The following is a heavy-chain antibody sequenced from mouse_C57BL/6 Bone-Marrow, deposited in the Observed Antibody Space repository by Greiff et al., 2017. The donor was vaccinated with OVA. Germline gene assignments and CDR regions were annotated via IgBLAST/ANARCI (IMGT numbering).Heavy chain of an antibody. CDR2: IWGVGST. D-gene: IGHD4-1*01. V-gene: IGHV2-6*01. Sequence: VKLVESGPGLVAPSQSLSITCTVSGFSLTSYGVDWVRQSPGKGLEWLGVIWGVGSTNYNSALKSRLSISKDNSKSQVFLKMNSLQTDDTAMYYCASALGQGGFAYGGQGTLVTVSA. J-gene: IGHJ3*01. CDR1: GFSLTSYG. CDR3: ASALGQGGFAY.